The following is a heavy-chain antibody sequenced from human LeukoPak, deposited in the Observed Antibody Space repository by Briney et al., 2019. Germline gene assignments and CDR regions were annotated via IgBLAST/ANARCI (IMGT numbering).Heavy chain of an antibody. J-gene: IGHJ3*02. CDR2: ISPNTGGT. CDR1: AYSLTDHY. D-gene: IGHD6-25*01. Sequence: ASVKVSYKASAYSLTDHYIHWVRQAPGEGLEWMGWISPNTGGTIYAQKFQGRVTMTRDTSIITAYMELTNLRSDDTAFYYCAREVGSGTFDIWGQGTMVTVSS. CDR3: AREVGSGTFDI. V-gene: IGHV1-2*02.